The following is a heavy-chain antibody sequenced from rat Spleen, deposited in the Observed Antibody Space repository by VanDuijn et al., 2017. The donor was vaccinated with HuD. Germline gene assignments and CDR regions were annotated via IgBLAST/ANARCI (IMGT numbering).Heavy chain of an antibody. J-gene: IGHJ4*01. V-gene: IGHV5-20*01. Sequence: EVQLVESGGGLVQPGRPLKLSCTTSGFTFSDCYMAWVRQAPTKGLEWVATINNDGDTTYYRDSVKGRFTISRDTAQNILYLQMNSPRSEDTATYYCTRHMPPTSYVMDAWGQGASVTVSS. CDR1: GFTFSDCY. CDR3: TRHMPPTSYVMDA. CDR2: INNDGDTT. D-gene: IGHD3-4*01.